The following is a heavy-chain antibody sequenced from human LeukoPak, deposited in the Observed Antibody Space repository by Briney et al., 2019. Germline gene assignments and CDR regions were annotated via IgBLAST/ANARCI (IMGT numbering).Heavy chain of an antibody. CDR2: FDPEDGET. CDR1: GYTLTELS. D-gene: IGHD3-22*01. J-gene: IGHJ4*02. CDR3: ATGRVPRLTMIVARFDY. Sequence: ASVNVSCKVSGYTLTELSMHWVRQAPGKGLEGMGGFDPEDGETIYAQKFQGRVTMTEDTSTNTAYMELSSLRSEDAAVYYCATGRVPRLTMIVARFDYWGQGTLVTVSS. V-gene: IGHV1-24*01.